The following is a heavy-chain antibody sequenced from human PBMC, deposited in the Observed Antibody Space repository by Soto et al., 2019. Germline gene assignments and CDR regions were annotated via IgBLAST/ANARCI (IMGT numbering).Heavy chain of an antibody. J-gene: IGHJ4*02. V-gene: IGHV1-18*01. CDR3: ARVDDSSFDY. D-gene: IGHD5-12*01. CDR1: MYTLTSYG. CDR2: ISAYSGNT. Sequence: QVQLVQSGAEVKKPGASVKVSCKASMYTLTSYGITWVRQAPGQGLEWMGWISAYSGNTNYAQKFQDRVTMTTDTSTSTAYMELRSLSSDDTAMYYCARVDDSSFDYWGQGTLVTVSS.